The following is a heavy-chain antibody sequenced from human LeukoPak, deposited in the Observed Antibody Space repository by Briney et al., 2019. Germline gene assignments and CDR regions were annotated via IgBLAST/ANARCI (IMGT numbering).Heavy chain of an antibody. Sequence: ASVKVSFKASGYTFTGYGISWARQAPGQGLEWMGWISGSNGNTDYAQNLQDRVTMTTDTSTTTAYMELRNLRSDDTAVYYCARDGSIWTAYFQHWGQGTLVTVSS. V-gene: IGHV1-18*01. CDR3: ARDGSIWTAYFQH. CDR2: ISGSNGNT. J-gene: IGHJ1*01. CDR1: GYTFTGYG. D-gene: IGHD2-15*01.